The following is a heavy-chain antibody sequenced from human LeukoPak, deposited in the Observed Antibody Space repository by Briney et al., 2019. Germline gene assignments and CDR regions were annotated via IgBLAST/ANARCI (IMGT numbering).Heavy chain of an antibody. J-gene: IGHJ6*04. D-gene: IGHD3-10*02. V-gene: IGHV3-23*01. CDR2: ISPSGDIT. CDR1: GFTFSTYG. CDR3: AELGITMIGGV. Sequence: GGTLRLSCAASGFTFSTYGMSWVRQAPGKGLEWVSGISPSGDITYYADSVKGRFTISRDNAKNSLYLQMNSLRAEDTAVYYCAELGITMIGGVWGKGTTVTISS.